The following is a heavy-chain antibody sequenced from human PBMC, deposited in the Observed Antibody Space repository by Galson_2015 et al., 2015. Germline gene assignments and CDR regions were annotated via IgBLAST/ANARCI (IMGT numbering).Heavy chain of an antibody. V-gene: IGHV3-33*01. Sequence: SLRLSCAASGFTFSSYGMHWVRQAPGKGLEWVAVIWYDGSNKYYADSVKGRFTISRDNSKNTLYLQMNSLRAEDTAVYYCARAKEPRNYYMDVWGKGTTVTVSS. D-gene: IGHD1-14*01. CDR3: ARAKEPRNYYMDV. CDR2: IWYDGSNK. J-gene: IGHJ6*03. CDR1: GFTFSSYG.